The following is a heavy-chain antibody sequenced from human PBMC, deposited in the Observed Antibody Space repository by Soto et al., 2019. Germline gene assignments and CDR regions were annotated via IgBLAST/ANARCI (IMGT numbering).Heavy chain of an antibody. CDR1: GDSVSSNSGA. CDR3: ARGRPGIAAITTGAFDI. V-gene: IGHV6-1*01. Sequence: PSQTLSLTCAISGDSVSSNSGAWNWIRHSPSRVLEWLGRTYYRSKWYNDYAVSVKGRITINPDTSKNQFSLQLNSVIPEDTAVYYCARGRPGIAAITTGAFDIWGQGKMVTVSS. CDR2: TYYRSKWYN. D-gene: IGHD6-13*01. J-gene: IGHJ3*02.